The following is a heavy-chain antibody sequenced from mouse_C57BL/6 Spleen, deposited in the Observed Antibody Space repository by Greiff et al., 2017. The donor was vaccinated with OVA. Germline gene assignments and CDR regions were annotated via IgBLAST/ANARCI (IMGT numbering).Heavy chain of an antibody. V-gene: IGHV1-4*01. CDR1: GYTFTSYT. CDR2: INPSSGYT. Sequence: VQLQQSGAELARPGASVKMSCKASGYTFTSYTMHWVKQRPGQGLEWIGYINPSSGYTKYNQKFKDKATLTADKSSSTAYMQLSSLTSEDSAVYYCARGAYYGGSYGYFDVWGTGTTVTVSS. CDR3: ARGAYYGGSYGYFDV. J-gene: IGHJ1*03. D-gene: IGHD1-1*01.